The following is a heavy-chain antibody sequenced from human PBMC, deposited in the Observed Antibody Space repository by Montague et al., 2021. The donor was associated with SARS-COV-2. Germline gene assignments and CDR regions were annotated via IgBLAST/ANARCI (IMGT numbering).Heavy chain of an antibody. CDR1: GGSFSDNY. CDR3: ARGRQHFNMIVVVMTGGEYYFDY. D-gene: IGHD3-22*01. Sequence: SETLSLTCAVYGGSFSDNYWSWIRKPPGKGREWIGEINHRGTSNYNPSLKSRVSISVDTSKNQFSLYQGSVTAADTAVYYCARGRQHFNMIVVVMTGGEYYFDYWGQGTLVTVSS. V-gene: IGHV4-34*01. J-gene: IGHJ4*02. CDR2: INHRGTS.